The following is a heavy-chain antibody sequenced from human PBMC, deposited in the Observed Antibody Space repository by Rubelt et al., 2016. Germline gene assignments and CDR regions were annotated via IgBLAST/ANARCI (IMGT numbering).Heavy chain of an antibody. D-gene: IGHD6-6*01. CDR1: GGSINTFY. J-gene: IGHJ6*02. CDR3: ASNTKYSNWHGMNA. CDR2: VFYTGSA. Sequence: QLQLQESGPGLVKPSETLSLTCTVSGGSINTFYWSWIRQPPGKGLEWIGYVFYTGSANYNPSLKSRVTISVDTSRNQFSLKLSAVTAADTAVYYCASNTKYSNWHGMNAWGQGTTVIVSS. V-gene: IGHV4-59*08.